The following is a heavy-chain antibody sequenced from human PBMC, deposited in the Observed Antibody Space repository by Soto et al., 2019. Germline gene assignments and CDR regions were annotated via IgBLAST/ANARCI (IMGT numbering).Heavy chain of an antibody. D-gene: IGHD1-7*01. J-gene: IGHJ4*02. CDR2: IWNGRNSE. Sequence: QVQLVESGGGVVQPGRSLRLSCAASGFTFSTFGMHWVRQSPGKGLEWVAVIWNGRNSEDYADSVKGRFPISRDNSKNTLYLQMNSLRAEDTAMYYCVTERRNYEFDYWGQGILVTVSS. V-gene: IGHV3-33*01. CDR3: VTERRNYEFDY. CDR1: GFTFSTFG.